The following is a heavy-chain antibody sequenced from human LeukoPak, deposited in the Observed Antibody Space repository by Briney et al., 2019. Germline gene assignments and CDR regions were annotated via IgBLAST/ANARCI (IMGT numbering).Heavy chain of an antibody. V-gene: IGHV3-30-3*01. J-gene: IGHJ4*02. CDR3: ARGSEEWELLWFDY. CDR1: GFTFSSYA. CDR2: ISYDGSNK. Sequence: PGGSLRLSCAASGFTFSSYAMPWVRQAPGKGLEWVAVISYDGSNKYYADSVKGRFTISRDNSKNTLYLQMNSLRAEDTAVYYRARGSEEWELLWFDYWGQGTLVTVSS. D-gene: IGHD1-26*01.